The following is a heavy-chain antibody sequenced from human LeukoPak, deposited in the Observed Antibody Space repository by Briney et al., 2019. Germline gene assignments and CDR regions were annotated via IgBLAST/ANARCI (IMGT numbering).Heavy chain of an antibody. D-gene: IGHD2-21*02. CDR2: IYYSGST. CDR3: ARGTRVTPLDY. CDR1: GGSISSYY. V-gene: IGHV4-59*01. Sequence: SETLSLTCTVSGGSISSYYWSWIRQPPGKGLEWIGYIYYSGSTNYNPSLKSRVTISVDTSKNQFSLKLSSVTAADTAVYYCARGTRVTPLDYWGQGTLVTVSS. J-gene: IGHJ4*02.